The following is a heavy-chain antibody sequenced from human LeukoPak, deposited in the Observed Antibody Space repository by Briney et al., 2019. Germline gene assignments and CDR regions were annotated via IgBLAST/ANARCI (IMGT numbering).Heavy chain of an antibody. CDR3: ARTITIRGLIFDY. CDR2: IYYSGNT. V-gene: IGHV4-59*01. J-gene: IGHJ4*02. CDR1: GGSFSTYY. D-gene: IGHD3-10*01. Sequence: PSETLSLTCTVSGGSFSTYYWSWIRQPPGKGLEWIGYIYYSGNTNYNPSLKSRVTISVDTSKNQFSLKLSSVTAAGTAVYYCARTITIRGLIFDYWGQGTLVTVSS.